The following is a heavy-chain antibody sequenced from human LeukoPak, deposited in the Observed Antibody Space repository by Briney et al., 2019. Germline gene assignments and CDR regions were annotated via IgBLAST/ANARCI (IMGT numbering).Heavy chain of an antibody. J-gene: IGHJ4*02. D-gene: IGHD1-20*01. V-gene: IGHV4-38-2*02. CDR1: GYSISSGYY. CDR3: ARVRYNWNRDFDY. CDR2: MVHSGST. Sequence: SETLSLTCTVSGYSISSGYYWGWIRQPPGKGLEWIGSMVHSGSTYYNPSLKSRVTMSVDTSKNQFSLKLSSVTAADTAVYYCARVRYNWNRDFDYWGQGTLVTVSS.